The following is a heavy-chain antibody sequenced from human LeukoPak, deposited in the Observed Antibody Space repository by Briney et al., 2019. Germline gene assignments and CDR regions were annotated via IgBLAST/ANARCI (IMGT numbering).Heavy chain of an antibody. V-gene: IGHV3-7*01. CDR1: GFSFSSYW. D-gene: IGHD3-10*01. Sequence: GGSLRLSCAASGFSFSSYWVNWVHQAPGKGLEWVANIKQDGSEKYYVDSVRGRFTISRDDAKNSLYLQMNSLRAEDTAVYYCARGPRGYNWFDPWGQGTLVTVSS. CDR2: IKQDGSEK. CDR3: ARGPRGYNWFDP. J-gene: IGHJ5*02.